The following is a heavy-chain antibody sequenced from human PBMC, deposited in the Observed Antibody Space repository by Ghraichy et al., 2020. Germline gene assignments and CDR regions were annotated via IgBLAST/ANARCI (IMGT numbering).Heavy chain of an antibody. CDR1: GGSFSGYY. J-gene: IGHJ4*02. CDR2: INHSGST. V-gene: IGHV4-34*01. Sequence: SETLSLTCAVYGGSFSGYYWSWIRQPPGKGLEWIGEINHSGSTNYNPSLKSRVTISVDTSKNQFSLKLSSVTAADTAVYYCARSVGAVAGPFDYWGQGTLVTVSS. D-gene: IGHD6-19*01. CDR3: ARSVGAVAGPFDY.